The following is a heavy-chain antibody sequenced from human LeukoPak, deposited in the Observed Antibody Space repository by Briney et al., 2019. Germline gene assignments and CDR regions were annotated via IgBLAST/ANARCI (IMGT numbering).Heavy chain of an antibody. CDR3: ARLINCALPHGDAFDI. CDR2: IYYSGST. J-gene: IGHJ3*02. CDR1: GGSISSYY. Sequence: SETLSLTCTVSGGSISSYYWSWIRQPPGKGLEWIGYIYYSGSTNYNPSLKSRVTISVDTSKNQFSLKLSSVTAADTAVYYCARLINCALPHGDAFDIWGQGTMVTVSS. D-gene: IGHD2-15*01. V-gene: IGHV4-59*01.